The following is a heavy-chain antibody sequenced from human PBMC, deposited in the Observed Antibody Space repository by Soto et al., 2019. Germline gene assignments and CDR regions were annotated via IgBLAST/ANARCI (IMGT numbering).Heavy chain of an antibody. CDR2: INHSGST. J-gene: IGHJ3*02. CDR1: GGSFSGYY. V-gene: IGHV4-34*01. Sequence: ASETLSLTCAVYGGSFSGYYWSWIRQPPGKGLEWIGEINHSGSTNYNPSLKSRVTISVDTSKNQLSLKLSSVTAADTAVYYCARGGWLNAFDIWGQGTLVTVSS. CDR3: ARGGWLNAFDI. D-gene: IGHD5-12*01.